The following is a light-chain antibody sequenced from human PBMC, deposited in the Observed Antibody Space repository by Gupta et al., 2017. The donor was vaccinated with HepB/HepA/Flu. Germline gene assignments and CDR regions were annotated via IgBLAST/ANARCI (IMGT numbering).Light chain of an antibody. J-gene: IGLJ3*02. CDR2: EVS. Sequence: SALPQPPSPSASPCPPVTISCTGTSSDVGGYDYVSWFQQPPGKGPKLLIYEVSKRPSGVPDRFSGSKSGNTASLTVSGLQAEDEADYYCSSYVGRSNSLVFGGGTKLTVL. CDR1: SSDVGGYDY. V-gene: IGLV2-8*01. CDR3: SSYVGRSNSLV.